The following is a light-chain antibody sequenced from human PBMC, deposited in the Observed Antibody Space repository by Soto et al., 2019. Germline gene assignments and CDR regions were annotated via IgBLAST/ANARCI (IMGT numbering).Light chain of an antibody. CDR2: GAS. J-gene: IGKJ1*01. V-gene: IGKV3-20*01. Sequence: EIVLTQSPVTLSLSPGEIATLSCSASQSVRNNYLAWYQQKPGQAPRLVIYGASSRATDIPDRFSASGSGTDFTLTISRLEPEDFAVYYCQQHSSAPLKFGQGTKVDIK. CDR3: QQHSSAPLK. CDR1: QSVRNNY.